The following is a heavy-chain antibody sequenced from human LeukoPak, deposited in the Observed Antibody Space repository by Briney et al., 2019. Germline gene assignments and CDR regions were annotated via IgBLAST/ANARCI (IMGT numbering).Heavy chain of an antibody. CDR3: ARGRGVEVGWLS. D-gene: IGHD3-3*01. CDR2: IYHSGST. CDR1: GGSISSGGYY. Sequence: SQTLSLTCTVSGGSISSGGYYWSWIRQPPGKGLEWIGYIYHSGSTYYNPSLKSRVTISVDRSKNQFSLKLSSVTAADTAVYYCARGRGVEVGWLSWGQGTLVTVSS. J-gene: IGHJ5*02. V-gene: IGHV4-30-2*01.